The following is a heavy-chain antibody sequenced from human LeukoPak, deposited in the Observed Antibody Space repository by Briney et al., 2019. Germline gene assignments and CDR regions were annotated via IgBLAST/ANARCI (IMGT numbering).Heavy chain of an antibody. V-gene: IGHV3-66*02. CDR2: IYSDDRA. Sequence: PGGSLRLSCVASGFTAIRNVMSWFRQAPGKGLVWFALIYSDDRAFYADSDKGRFTISRNNSKNTLFLQMSSLKPEDTAIYYCARDLAGFQEPRYYYYMDVWGKGTTVTVSS. D-gene: IGHD1-14*01. CDR1: GFTAIRNV. J-gene: IGHJ6*03. CDR3: ARDLAGFQEPRYYYYMDV.